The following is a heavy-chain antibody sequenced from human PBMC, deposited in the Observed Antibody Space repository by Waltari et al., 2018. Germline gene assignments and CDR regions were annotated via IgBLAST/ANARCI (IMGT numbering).Heavy chain of an antibody. CDR3: TREGGGYSYGY. CDR1: GSTFGDYA. CDR2: IRSKAYGWTT. D-gene: IGHD5-18*01. V-gene: IGHV3-49*04. Sequence: EVQLVVSGGGLVQSWRSHRLPCTACGSTFGDYAMSWVRQAPGKGLELVGFIRSKAYGWTTEYAASVKGRFTISREDSKSIAYLQMNGLKTEDTAVYYCTREGGGYSYGYWGQGTLVTVSS. J-gene: IGHJ4*02.